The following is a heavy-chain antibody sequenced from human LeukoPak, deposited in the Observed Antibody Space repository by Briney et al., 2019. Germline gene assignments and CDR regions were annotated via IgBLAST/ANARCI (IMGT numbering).Heavy chain of an antibody. CDR2: INPNSGGT. CDR1: GYTFTGYY. CDR3: ARDLIGVDVDLGY. J-gene: IGHJ4*02. D-gene: IGHD2/OR15-2a*01. V-gene: IGHV1-2*02. Sequence: GASVKVSCKASGYTFTGYYMHWVRQAPGQGLEWMGWINPNSGGTNYAQKFQGRVTMTRDTSISTAYMELSRLRSDDTAVYYCARDLIGVDVDLGYWGQGTLVTVSS.